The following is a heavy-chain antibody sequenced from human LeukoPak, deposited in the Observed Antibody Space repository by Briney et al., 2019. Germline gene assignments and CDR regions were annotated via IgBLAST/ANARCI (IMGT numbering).Heavy chain of an antibody. V-gene: IGHV1-69*06. CDR3: ARGDGSGSYYCVY. J-gene: IGHJ4*02. CDR1: GGTFSSYA. D-gene: IGHD3-10*01. Sequence: SVKVSCKASGGTFSSYAISWVRQAPGQGLEWMGGIIPTFGTANYAQKFQGRATITADKSTSTAYIELSSLRSEDTAVYYCARGDGSGSYYCVYWGQGTLVTVSS. CDR2: IIPTFGTA.